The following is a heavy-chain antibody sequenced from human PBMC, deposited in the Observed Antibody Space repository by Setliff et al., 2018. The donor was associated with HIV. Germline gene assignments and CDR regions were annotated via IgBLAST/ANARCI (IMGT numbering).Heavy chain of an antibody. D-gene: IGHD2-15*01. V-gene: IGHV1-3*01. CDR1: GYSFSNFA. Sequence: ASVKVSCKASGYSFSNFAIHWVRLAPGQRLEWLGWINAGSGNTRYSQKFQDRLTITRDTSARTVYMELSSLKSEDTAVYYCARVRCSGANCFNWFDFWGQGTPVT. CDR3: ARVRCSGANCFNWFDF. J-gene: IGHJ5*01. CDR2: INAGSGNT.